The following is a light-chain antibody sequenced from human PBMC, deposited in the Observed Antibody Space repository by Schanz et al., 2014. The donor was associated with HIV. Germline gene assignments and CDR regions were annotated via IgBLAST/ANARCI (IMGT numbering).Light chain of an antibody. J-gene: IGKJ2*01. CDR1: QAIRND. Sequence: AIQMAQSPSSLSASVGDRVTITCRASQAIRNDLGWYQQKPGKAPKLLIYGASNLHTGVPSRFNGTGSGTEFTLTISSLQPDDFATYFCLHYNDFASTFGQGTKLEIK. V-gene: IGKV1-6*01. CDR3: LHYNDFAST. CDR2: GAS.